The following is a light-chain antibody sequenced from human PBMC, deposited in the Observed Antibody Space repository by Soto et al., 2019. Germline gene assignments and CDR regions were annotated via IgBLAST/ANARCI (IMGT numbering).Light chain of an antibody. CDR1: SSDVGAYNF. J-gene: IGLJ1*01. CDR2: EVT. V-gene: IGLV2-14*01. Sequence: QSALTQPASVSGSPGQSITISCTGTSSDVGAYNFVSWYQHHPGRAPKLIIYEVTIRPSGVSNRFSGSKSGNTASLTISGLQAEDEADYYCSSYTNSATYVFGSGTKVTV. CDR3: SSYTNSATYV.